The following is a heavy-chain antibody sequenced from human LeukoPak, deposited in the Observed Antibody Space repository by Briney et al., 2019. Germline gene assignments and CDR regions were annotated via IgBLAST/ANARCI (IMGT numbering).Heavy chain of an antibody. J-gene: IGHJ6*02. Sequence: ASVKVSCKASGYTFTSYGISWVRQAPGQGLEWMGWISAYNGNTNYAQKLQGRVTMTTDTSTSTAYMELRSLRSEDTAVYYCARVYCSSTSCRSPDRYRYYYYGMDVWGQGTTVTVSS. D-gene: IGHD2-2*01. CDR1: GYTFTSYG. CDR2: ISAYNGNT. V-gene: IGHV1-18*01. CDR3: ARVYCSSTSCRSPDRYRYYYYGMDV.